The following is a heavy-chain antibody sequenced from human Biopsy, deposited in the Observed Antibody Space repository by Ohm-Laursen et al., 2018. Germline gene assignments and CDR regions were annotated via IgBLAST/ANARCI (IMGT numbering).Heavy chain of an antibody. CDR3: ARGRTGG. CDR2: ISSGSSPI. J-gene: IGHJ4*02. V-gene: IGHV3-48*01. D-gene: IGHD1/OR15-1a*01. CDR1: GFTFSSYS. Sequence: GSLRLSCTASGFTFSSYSMNWVRQAPGKGLEWVSFISSGSSPIYYADSVKGRFTICRDDAKNSLYLQMNSLRAEDTAVYYCARGRTGGWGQGTLVTVSS.